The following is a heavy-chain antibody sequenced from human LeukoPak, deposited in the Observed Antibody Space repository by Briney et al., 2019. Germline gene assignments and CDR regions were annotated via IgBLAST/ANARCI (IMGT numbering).Heavy chain of an antibody. CDR3: ARMEGLRLGELGYYFDY. V-gene: IGHV1-18*01. Sequence: ASVKVSCKASGYTFTSYGISWVRQAPGQGLEWMGWISAYNGNTNYAQKLQGRVTMTTDTSTSTAYMELRSLRSDDTAVYYCARMEGLRLGELGYYFDYWGQGTLVTVSS. CDR2: ISAYNGNT. J-gene: IGHJ4*02. D-gene: IGHD3-16*01. CDR1: GYTFTSYG.